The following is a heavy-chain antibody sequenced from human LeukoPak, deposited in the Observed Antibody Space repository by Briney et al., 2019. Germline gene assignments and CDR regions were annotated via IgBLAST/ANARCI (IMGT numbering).Heavy chain of an antibody. CDR1: GFTVSSNY. D-gene: IGHD2-2*01. Sequence: PGGSLRLSCAASGFTVSSNYMSWVRQAPGKGLEWVSVIYSGGSTYYADSVKGRFTTSRDNSKNTLYLQMNSLRAEDTAVYYCARGGLVPAAARVIGFDIWGQGTMVTVSS. CDR2: IYSGGST. V-gene: IGHV3-66*02. CDR3: ARGGLVPAAARVIGFDI. J-gene: IGHJ3*02.